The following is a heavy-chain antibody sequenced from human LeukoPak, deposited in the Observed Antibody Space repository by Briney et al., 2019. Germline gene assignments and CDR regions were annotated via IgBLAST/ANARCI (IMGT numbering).Heavy chain of an antibody. J-gene: IGHJ6*03. Sequence: PGGSLRLSCAASGFTFSDYYMSWIRQAPGKGLEWDSYISSSGSTIYYADSVKGRFTISRDNAKNSLYLQMNSLRAEDTAVYYCARAPHFDCLLSVYFYMDVWGKGTTVTVSS. CDR2: ISSSGSTI. V-gene: IGHV3-11*04. CDR1: GFTFSDYY. CDR3: ARAPHFDCLLSVYFYMDV. D-gene: IGHD3-9*01.